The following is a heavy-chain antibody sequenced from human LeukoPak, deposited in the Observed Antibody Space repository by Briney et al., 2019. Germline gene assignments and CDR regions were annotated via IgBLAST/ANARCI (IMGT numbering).Heavy chain of an antibody. D-gene: IGHD6-19*01. J-gene: IGHJ4*02. CDR3: ARRESSGFFDY. V-gene: IGHV4-4*07. CDR2: VYTSGST. Sequence: PSETLSLTCTVSGGSISNSFWSWVRQPAGKGLEWIGRVYTSGSTNSNPSLESRVTMLVDTSKNQFSLKLNSVTAADTAVYYCARRESSGFFDYWGQGTLVTVSS. CDR1: GGSISNSF.